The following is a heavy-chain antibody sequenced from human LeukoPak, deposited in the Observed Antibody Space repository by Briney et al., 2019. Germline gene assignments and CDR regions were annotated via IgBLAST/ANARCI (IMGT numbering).Heavy chain of an antibody. Sequence: GGSLRLSCAASGFTFDDYAMHWVRQAPGKGLEWVSGISWNCGSIGYADSVKGRFTISRDNSKNTLYLQMNSLRAEDTAVYYCAKPHESVVVPAADFDYWGQGTLVTVSS. J-gene: IGHJ4*02. CDR2: ISWNCGSI. CDR3: AKPHESVVVPAADFDY. V-gene: IGHV3-9*01. CDR1: GFTFDDYA. D-gene: IGHD2-2*01.